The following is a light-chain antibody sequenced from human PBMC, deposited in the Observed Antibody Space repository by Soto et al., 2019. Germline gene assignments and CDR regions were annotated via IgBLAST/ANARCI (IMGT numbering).Light chain of an antibody. V-gene: IGKV3-11*01. CDR2: DAS. CDR1: RSVSGF. J-gene: IGKJ4*01. Sequence: EIVLTQSPATLSLSPGEGATLSCRASRSVSGFLAWYQQKPGQAPRLLIYDASNRATGVPARFSGSGSGTYFTLTISSLEPEDFAVYYCQQRSNWPLTFGGGTKVEIK. CDR3: QQRSNWPLT.